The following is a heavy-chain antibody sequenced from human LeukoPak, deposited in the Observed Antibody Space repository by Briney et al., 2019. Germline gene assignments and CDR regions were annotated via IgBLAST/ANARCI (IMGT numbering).Heavy chain of an antibody. D-gene: IGHD3-9*01. V-gene: IGHV1-18*01. Sequence: ASVKVSCKASGYTFTSYGISWVRQAPGQGLEWMGWISAYNGNTNYAQKLQGRVTMTTDTSTSTAYMELRSLRSDDTAVYYCARDRGIYYDILTGYSSHFDYWGQGTLVTVSS. CDR1: GYTFTSYG. CDR2: ISAYNGNT. CDR3: ARDRGIYYDILTGYSSHFDY. J-gene: IGHJ4*02.